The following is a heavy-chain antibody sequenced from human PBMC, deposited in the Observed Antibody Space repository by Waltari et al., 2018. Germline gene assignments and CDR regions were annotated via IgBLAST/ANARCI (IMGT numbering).Heavy chain of an antibody. J-gene: IGHJ4*02. CDR2: SITSGST. D-gene: IGHD3-10*01. CDR3: ARGPGFGELYEIDY. V-gene: IGHV4-34*01. CDR1: GGSFSGYY. Sequence: QVQLQQWGAGLLKPSETLSLTCAVYGGSFSGYYWSWIRQPPGKGWRWMGESITSGSTNYNPSLKSRVTISVDTSKNQFSLKLSSVTAADTAVYYCARGPGFGELYEIDYWGQGTLVTVSS.